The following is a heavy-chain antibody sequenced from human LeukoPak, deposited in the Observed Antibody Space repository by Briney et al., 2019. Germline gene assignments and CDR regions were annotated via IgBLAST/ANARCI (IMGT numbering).Heavy chain of an antibody. Sequence: GGSLRLSCAASGFTFSSYAMSWVRQAPGKGLEWVSSISGSGGSTYYADSVKGRFTISRDNSKNTLYLQMNSLRAEDTAVYYCAKLVRDYSNYVPGYYFDYWGQGTLVTVSS. CDR1: GFTFSSYA. CDR3: AKLVRDYSNYVPGYYFDY. V-gene: IGHV3-23*01. CDR2: ISGSGGST. J-gene: IGHJ4*02. D-gene: IGHD4-11*01.